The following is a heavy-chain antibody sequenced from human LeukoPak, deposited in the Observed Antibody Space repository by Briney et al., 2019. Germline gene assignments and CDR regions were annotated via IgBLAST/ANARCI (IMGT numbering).Heavy chain of an antibody. V-gene: IGHV1-69*04. CDR3: ARVLLPHAFDI. Sequence: SVKVSCKASGGTFSSYAISWVRQAPGQGLEWMGRIIPILGIANYAQKFQGRVTITADKSTSTAYMELSSLRSEDTAVYYCARVLLPHAFDIWGQGTMVTVSS. D-gene: IGHD2-8*01. J-gene: IGHJ3*02. CDR1: GGTFSSYA. CDR2: IIPILGIA.